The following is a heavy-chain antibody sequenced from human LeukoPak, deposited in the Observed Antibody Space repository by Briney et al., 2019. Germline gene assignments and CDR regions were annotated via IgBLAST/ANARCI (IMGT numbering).Heavy chain of an antibody. Sequence: PGGSLRLSCAASGFTFSSYAMSWVRQAPGKGREWVSAISGSGGSTYYADSVKGRFTISRDNSKNTLYLQMNSLRAEDTAVYYCAKQKDSYGSVWAFDIWXQGTMVTVSS. J-gene: IGHJ3*02. D-gene: IGHD5-18*01. CDR3: AKQKDSYGSVWAFDI. V-gene: IGHV3-23*01. CDR1: GFTFSSYA. CDR2: ISGSGGST.